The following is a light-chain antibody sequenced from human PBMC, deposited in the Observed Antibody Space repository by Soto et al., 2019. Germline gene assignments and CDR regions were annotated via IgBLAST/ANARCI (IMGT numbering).Light chain of an antibody. Sequence: QSVLTQPPSVSGAPGQRVTISCTGSSSNIGAGYDVHWYQQLPGTAPKLLIYGNSNRPSGVPDRFSGSKSGTSASLAITGLQAEDEADYYYQSYDSRLSGWHHVFGTGIKVTVL. CDR2: GNS. J-gene: IGLJ1*01. CDR3: QSYDSRLSGWHHV. V-gene: IGLV1-40*01. CDR1: SSNIGAGYD.